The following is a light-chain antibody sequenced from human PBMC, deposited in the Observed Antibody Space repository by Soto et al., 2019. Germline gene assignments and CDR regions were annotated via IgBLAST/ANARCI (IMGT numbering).Light chain of an antibody. CDR2: EVN. Sequence: QSALTQPPSTSGSPGQSVTISCTGTSSDVGDYDYVSWYQQHPGKAPKLMIYEVNKRPSGVPDRFSGSKSGNTASLTGSGLQAEDEDDYHCSSYAGSNNLVFGGGTKLTV. J-gene: IGLJ2*01. CDR3: SSYAGSNNLV. V-gene: IGLV2-8*01. CDR1: SSDVGDYDY.